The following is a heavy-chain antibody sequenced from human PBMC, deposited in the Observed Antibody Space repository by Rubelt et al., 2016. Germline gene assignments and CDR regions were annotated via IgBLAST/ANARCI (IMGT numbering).Heavy chain of an antibody. CDR1: GYTFTTYG. Sequence: QLVQSGAEVKKPGASVKVSCKASGYTFTTYGISWVRQAPGQGLEWMGWISAYNGNTNYDLKLQGRVTMDKDTSTSTAYMGLRSLRSDDTAVYYCARVSSSGWFDAFDIWGQGTMVTVSS. J-gene: IGHJ3*02. CDR2: ISAYNGNT. CDR3: ARVSSSGWFDAFDI. V-gene: IGHV1-18*01. D-gene: IGHD6-19*01.